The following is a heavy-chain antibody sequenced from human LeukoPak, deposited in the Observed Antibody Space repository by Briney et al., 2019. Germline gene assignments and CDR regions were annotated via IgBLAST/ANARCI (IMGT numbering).Heavy chain of an antibody. CDR1: GGSISSGSYY. D-gene: IGHD6-6*01. J-gene: IGHJ5*02. CDR2: MYYSGST. Sequence: SETLSLTCTVSGGSISSGSYYWGWIRQPPGRGLEWIGSMYYSGSTFYNPSLKSRVTISVDTSKNQFSLKLSSVTAADTAVYYCARRMRLEAARIKWFDPWGQGTLVTVSS. CDR3: ARRMRLEAARIKWFDP. V-gene: IGHV4-39*07.